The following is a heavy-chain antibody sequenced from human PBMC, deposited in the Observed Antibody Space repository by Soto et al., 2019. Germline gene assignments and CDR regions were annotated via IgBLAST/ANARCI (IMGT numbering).Heavy chain of an antibody. CDR1: GFTFSSYG. CDR2: MSYDGSNK. CDR3: AKDRLTGTSYYYYGVDV. V-gene: IGHV3-30*18. J-gene: IGHJ6*02. Sequence: GGSLRFSCAASGFTFSSYGMHWVRQAPGKGLEWVAVMSYDGSNKYYADSVKGRFTISRDNSKNTLYLQMNSLRAEDTAVYYCAKDRLTGTSYYYYGVDVWGQGTTVTVSS. D-gene: IGHD1-7*01.